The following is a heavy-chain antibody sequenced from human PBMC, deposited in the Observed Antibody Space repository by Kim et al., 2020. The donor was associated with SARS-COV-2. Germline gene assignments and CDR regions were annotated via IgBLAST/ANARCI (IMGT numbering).Heavy chain of an antibody. D-gene: IGHD5-12*01. CDR2: T. J-gene: IGHJ4*02. CDR3: ARRFSGDDYLAY. V-gene: IGHV3-53*01. Sequence: TFYPGSVKGRFTISRDNSKNTLYLQMNSLRAEDTAVYYCARRFSGDDYLAYWGQGTLVTVSS.